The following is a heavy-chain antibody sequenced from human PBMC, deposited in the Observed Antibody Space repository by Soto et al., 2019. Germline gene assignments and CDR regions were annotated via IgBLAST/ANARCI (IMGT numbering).Heavy chain of an antibody. CDR2: INHSGST. CDR1: GGSFSGYY. CDR3: ARGISLIVEVQRDAPDKYYFDS. J-gene: IGHJ4*02. Sequence: QVPLQQWGAGLLKPSETLSLTCAVYGGSFSGYYWTWIRQPPGKGLEWIGEINHSGSTNSNPSLKSRVTISIDTSKNQFSLKLRSVTAADTAVYYCARGISLIVEVQRDAPDKYYFDSWGQGTLVTVSS. V-gene: IGHV4-34*01. D-gene: IGHD2-15*01.